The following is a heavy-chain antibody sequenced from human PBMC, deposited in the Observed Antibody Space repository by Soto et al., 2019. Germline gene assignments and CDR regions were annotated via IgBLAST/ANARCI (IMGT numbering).Heavy chain of an antibody. CDR1: GLTFSSYS. D-gene: IGHD3-22*01. CDR2: ISSSSSTT. J-gene: IGHJ4*02. V-gene: IGHV3-48*02. CDR3: ARGLYYYDSRGYWGY. Sequence: EVQLVESGGGLVQPGGSLRLSCAASGLTFSSYSMNWVRQAPGKGQEWVSYISSSSSTTYYADSVKGRFTISRDNAKNSLYLQMNSLRDEDTAVYYCARGLYYYDSRGYWGYWGQGTLVTVSS.